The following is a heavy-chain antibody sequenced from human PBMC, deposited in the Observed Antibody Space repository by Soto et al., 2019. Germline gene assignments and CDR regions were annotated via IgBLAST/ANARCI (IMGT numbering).Heavy chain of an antibody. CDR2: ISYDGSNK. CDR3: ARDSLWFGELFLFDY. D-gene: IGHD3-10*01. J-gene: IGHJ4*02. Sequence: GGSLRLSCAASGFTFSSYAMHWVRQAPGKGLEWVAVISYDGSNKYYADSVKGRFTISRDNSKNTLYLQMNSLRAEDTAVYYCARDSLWFGELFLFDYWGQGTLVTVSS. CDR1: GFTFSSYA. V-gene: IGHV3-30-3*01.